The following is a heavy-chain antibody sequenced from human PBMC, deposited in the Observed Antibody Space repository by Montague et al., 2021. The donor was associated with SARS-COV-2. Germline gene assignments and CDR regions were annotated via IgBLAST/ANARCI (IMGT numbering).Heavy chain of an antibody. J-gene: IGHJ6*02. CDR3: ARDLVERSSWGTYYYYGMDV. CDR1: GGSISSYY. Sequence: SETLSLTSTLSGGSISSYYWSWIRQPPGKGLEWIGYIYYSGSTNYNPSLKSRVTISVDTSKNQFSLKLSSVTAADTAVYYCARDLVERSSWGTYYYYGMDVGGQGTTVTVSS. D-gene: IGHD6-13*01. V-gene: IGHV4-59*01. CDR2: IYYSGST.